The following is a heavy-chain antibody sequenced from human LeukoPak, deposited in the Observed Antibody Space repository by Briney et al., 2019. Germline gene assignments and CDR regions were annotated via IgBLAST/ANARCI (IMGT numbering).Heavy chain of an antibody. V-gene: IGHV4-59*01. Sequence: SETLSLTCTVSGGSISSYYWSWIRQPPGKGLEWIGYIYYSGSTNYNPSLKSRVTLSVDTSKNQFSLKLSSVTAADTAVYYCARVSSVFWSGYPVGHYYFDYWGQGTLVTVSS. CDR1: GGSISSYY. D-gene: IGHD3-3*01. J-gene: IGHJ4*02. CDR2: IYYSGST. CDR3: ARVSSVFWSGYPVGHYYFDY.